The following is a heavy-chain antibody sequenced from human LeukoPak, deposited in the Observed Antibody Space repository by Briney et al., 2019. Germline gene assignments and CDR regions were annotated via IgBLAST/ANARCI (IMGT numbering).Heavy chain of an antibody. CDR2: ISSSGSTI. V-gene: IGHV3-11*04. CDR3: ARDLSGTMVRGFFDY. Sequence: GGSLRLSCAAPGFTFSDYYMSWIRQAPGKGLEWVSYISSSGSTIYYADSEKGRFTISRDNAKNSLYLQMNSLRAEDTAVYYCARDLSGTMVRGFFDYWGQGTLVTVSS. CDR1: GFTFSDYY. D-gene: IGHD3-10*01. J-gene: IGHJ4*02.